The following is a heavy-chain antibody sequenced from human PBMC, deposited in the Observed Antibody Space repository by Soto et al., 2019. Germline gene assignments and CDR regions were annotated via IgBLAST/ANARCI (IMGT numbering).Heavy chain of an antibody. J-gene: IGHJ3*01. Sequence: SETLSLTCAVYGGSFTNYYWSWIRQPPGKGLEWIGEINDSGSANYNPSLKNRVTISVDTTKKQFSLKLSSVTAADTAMYFCARGSLSTTVVTRRRAFDVWCQGTMVTVS. V-gene: IGHV4-34*01. CDR1: GGSFTNYY. D-gene: IGHD2-21*02. CDR3: ARGSLSTTVVTRRRAFDV. CDR2: INDSGSA.